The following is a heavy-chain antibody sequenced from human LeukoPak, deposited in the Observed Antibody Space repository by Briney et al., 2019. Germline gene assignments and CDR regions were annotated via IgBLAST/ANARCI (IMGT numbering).Heavy chain of an antibody. J-gene: IGHJ4*02. CDR1: GGSISSYY. CDR3: ARDHGSGWTWAYDY. V-gene: IGHV4-4*07. Sequence: SETLSLTCTVSGGSISSYYWSWIRQPAGKGLEWIGRIYTSGSTNYNPSLKSRVTISVDTSKNQFSLKLSSVTAADTAVYYCARDHGSGWTWAYDYWGQGTLVTVSS. CDR2: IYTSGST. D-gene: IGHD6-19*01.